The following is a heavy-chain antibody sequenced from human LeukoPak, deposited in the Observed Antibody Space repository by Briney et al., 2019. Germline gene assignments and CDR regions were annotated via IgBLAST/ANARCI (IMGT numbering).Heavy chain of an antibody. J-gene: IGHJ3*02. CDR1: GFTFSSYS. D-gene: IGHD6-13*01. CDR3: ARIGYSSRRNAFDI. Sequence: GGSLRLSCAASGFTFSSYSMNWVRQAPGKGLEWVSSISSSSSYIYYADSVKGRFTISRDNAKNSLYLQMNSLRAEDTAVYYCARIGYSSRRNAFDIWGQGTMVTVSS. CDR2: ISSSSSYI. V-gene: IGHV3-21*01.